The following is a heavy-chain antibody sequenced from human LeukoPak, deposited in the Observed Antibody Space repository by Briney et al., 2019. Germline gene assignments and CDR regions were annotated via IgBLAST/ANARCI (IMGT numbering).Heavy chain of an antibody. Sequence: GASVKVSCKAPGYTFTSYAMHWVRQAPGQRLEWMGWINAGNGNTKYSQKFQGRVTITRDTSASTAYMELSSLRSEDTAVYYCARGGRRYFDYFDYWGQGTLVTVSS. CDR3: ARGGRRYFDYFDY. V-gene: IGHV1-3*01. CDR2: INAGNGNT. CDR1: GYTFTSYA. J-gene: IGHJ4*02. D-gene: IGHD3-9*01.